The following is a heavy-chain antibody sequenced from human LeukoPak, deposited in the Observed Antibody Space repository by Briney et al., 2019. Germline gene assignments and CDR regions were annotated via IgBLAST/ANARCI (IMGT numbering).Heavy chain of an antibody. CDR1: GGSISSYY. CDR2: IYYSGST. CDR3: ARLNTGFDP. Sequence: SETLSLTCTVPGGSISSYYWSWIRQPPGKGLEWIGYIYYSGSTNYNPSLKSRVTISVDTSKNQFSLKLSSVTAAGTAVYYCARLNTGFDPWGQGTLVTVSS. V-gene: IGHV4-59*08. J-gene: IGHJ5*02.